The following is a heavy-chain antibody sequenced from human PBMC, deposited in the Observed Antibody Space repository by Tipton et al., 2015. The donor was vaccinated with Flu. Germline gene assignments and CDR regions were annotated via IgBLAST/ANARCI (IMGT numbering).Heavy chain of an antibody. Sequence: QLVQSGGGLIQPGGSLRLACAVSGFIVSNNYMSWVRQAPGKGLEWVSVIYSGSNAYYADSVEGRFSISRDNSKNTLYLQMDSLRAEDTAVYYCARSTYYYGSGSSDYWGQGTLVTVSS. D-gene: IGHD3-10*01. CDR1: GFIVSNNY. CDR2: IYSGSNA. J-gene: IGHJ4*02. CDR3: ARSTYYYGSGSSDY. V-gene: IGHV3-53*01.